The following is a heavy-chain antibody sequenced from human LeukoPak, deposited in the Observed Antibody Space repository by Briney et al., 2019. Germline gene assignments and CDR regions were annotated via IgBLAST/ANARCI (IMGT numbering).Heavy chain of an antibody. J-gene: IGHJ5*02. CDR2: IHSSGGT. CDR1: GDSISSGRYY. CDR3: AREGASWGFT. V-gene: IGHV4-61*02. D-gene: IGHD2-2*01. Sequence: SETLSLTCTVSGDSISSGRYYWSWIRQPAGKGLEWIGRIHSSGGTEYYPSLKRRVTISVDTAKNQFSLKLTSVTAADTAVYYCAREGASWGFTWGQGTLVTVSS.